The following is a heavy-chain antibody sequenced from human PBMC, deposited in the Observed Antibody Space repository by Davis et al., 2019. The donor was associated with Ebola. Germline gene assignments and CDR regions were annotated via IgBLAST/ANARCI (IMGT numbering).Heavy chain of an antibody. D-gene: IGHD2/OR15-2a*01. V-gene: IGHV4-34*01. CDR3: ARSMTRMYYYYYYGMDV. J-gene: IGHJ6*02. CDR2: INHSGST. Sequence: PSETLSLTCAVYGGSFSGYYWSWIRHPPGKGLEWIGEINHSGSTNYNPSLKSRVTISVDTSKNQFSLKLSSVTAADTAVYYCARSMTRMYYYYYYGMDVWGQGTTVTVSS. CDR1: GGSFSGYY.